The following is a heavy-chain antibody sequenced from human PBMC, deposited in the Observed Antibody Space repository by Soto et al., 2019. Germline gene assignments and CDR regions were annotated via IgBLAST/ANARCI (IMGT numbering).Heavy chain of an antibody. CDR1: GGSISSYY. D-gene: IGHD6-19*01. V-gene: IGHV4-59*01. Sequence: SETLSLTCTVSGGSISSYYWSWIRQPPGKGLEWIGYIYYSGSTNYNPSLKSRVTISVDTSKNQFSLKLSSVTAADTAVYYCEREGSGSLEYYFDYWGQGTLVTVSS. CDR2: IYYSGST. CDR3: EREGSGSLEYYFDY. J-gene: IGHJ4*02.